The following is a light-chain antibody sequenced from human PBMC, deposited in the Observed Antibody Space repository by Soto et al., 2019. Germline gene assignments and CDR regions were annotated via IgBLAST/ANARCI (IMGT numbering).Light chain of an antibody. V-gene: IGKV2-28*01. CDR2: LGS. J-gene: IGKJ1*01. Sequence: DIVMTQSPLSLPVTPGEPASISCRSSQSLLHSNGYNYLDWYMQKPGQSPQLLIYLGSNRASGVPDRFSGSGSGTDFTLKISRVEAEDVGVQYCMQALQTWTFGQGTKVEIK. CDR3: MQALQTWT. CDR1: QSLLHSNGYNY.